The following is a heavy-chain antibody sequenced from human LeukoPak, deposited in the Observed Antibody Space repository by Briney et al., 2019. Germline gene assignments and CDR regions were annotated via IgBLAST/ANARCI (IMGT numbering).Heavy chain of an antibody. Sequence: SETLSLTCTVSGGSISSSSYYWGWIRQPPGKGLEWIGSIYYSGSTYYNPSLKSRDTISVDTSKNQFSLKLSSVTAADTAVYYCARNKVRGVITPRGSFDPWGQGTLVTVSS. CDR2: IYYSGST. CDR3: ARNKVRGVITPRGSFDP. V-gene: IGHV4-39*01. J-gene: IGHJ5*02. D-gene: IGHD3-10*01. CDR1: GGSISSSSYY.